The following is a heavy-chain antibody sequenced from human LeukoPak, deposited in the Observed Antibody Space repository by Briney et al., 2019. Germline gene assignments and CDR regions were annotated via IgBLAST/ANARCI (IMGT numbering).Heavy chain of an antibody. CDR3: AREGGLLWFGELLYKPFFDP. V-gene: IGHV6-1*01. CDR2: TYYRSKWYN. D-gene: IGHD3-10*01. Sequence: SQTLSLTCAISGDSVSSNSAAWNWIRQSPSRGLEWLGRTYYRSKWYNDYAVSVKSRITINPDTSKNQFSLQLISMTPEDTAVYYCAREGGLLWFGELLYKPFFDPWGQGTLVTVSS. CDR1: GDSVSSNSAA. J-gene: IGHJ5*02.